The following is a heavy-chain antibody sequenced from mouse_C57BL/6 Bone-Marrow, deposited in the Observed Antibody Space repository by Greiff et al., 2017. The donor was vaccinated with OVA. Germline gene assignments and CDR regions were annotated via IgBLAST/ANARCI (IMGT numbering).Heavy chain of an antibody. J-gene: IGHJ3*01. CDR3: ARGGYYGYSGGAWFAY. V-gene: IGHV1-18*01. D-gene: IGHD2-2*01. Sequence: EVQGVESGPELAKPGASVKIPCKASGYTFTDYNMDWVKQSHGKSLEWIGDINSNNGGTIYNQKFKGKATLTVDKSSSTAYMELRSLTSEDTAVYYCARGGYYGYSGGAWFAYWGQGTLVTVSA. CDR2: INSNNGGT. CDR1: GYTFTDYN.